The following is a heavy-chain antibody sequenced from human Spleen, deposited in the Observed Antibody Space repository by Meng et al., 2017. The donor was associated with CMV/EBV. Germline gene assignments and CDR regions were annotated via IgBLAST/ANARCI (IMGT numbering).Heavy chain of an antibody. Sequence: SGGSLSSPSSYWGWLRQPPGKGLGWIGNIYYSGSTYYNPSLKSRVTISVDTSKNQFSLKLSSVTAADTAVYYCARDDAGTPINWFDPWGQGTLVTVSS. V-gene: IGHV4-39*07. CDR1: GGSLSSPSSY. D-gene: IGHD6-13*01. CDR2: IYYSGST. J-gene: IGHJ5*02. CDR3: ARDDAGTPINWFDP.